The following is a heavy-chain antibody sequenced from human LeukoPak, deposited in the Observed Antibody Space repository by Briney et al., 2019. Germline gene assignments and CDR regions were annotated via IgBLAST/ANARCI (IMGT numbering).Heavy chain of an antibody. D-gene: IGHD5-18*01. CDR3: ARGIGGYSYGTRYYFDY. Sequence: NPSETLSLTCAVYGGSFSGYYWSWIRQPPGKGLEWIGEINHSGSTNYNPSLKSRVTISVDTSKNQFSLKLSSVTAADTAVYYCARGIGGYSYGTRYYFDYWGQGTLVTVSS. J-gene: IGHJ4*02. CDR2: INHSGST. V-gene: IGHV4-34*01. CDR1: GGSFSGYY.